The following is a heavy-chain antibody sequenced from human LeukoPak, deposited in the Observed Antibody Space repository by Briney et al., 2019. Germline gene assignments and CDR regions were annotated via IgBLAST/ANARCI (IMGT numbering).Heavy chain of an antibody. CDR1: GGTFSSYA. D-gene: IGHD3-10*01. CDR2: IIPIFGTA. Sequence: GSSVKVSCKASGGTFSSYAISWVRQAPGQGLEWMGGIIPIFGTANYAQKFQGRVTITADESTSTAYMELSSLRSEDTAVYYCARAGVLGVIWDPVDYWGQGTLVTVSS. V-gene: IGHV1-69*01. J-gene: IGHJ4*02. CDR3: ARAGVLGVIWDPVDY.